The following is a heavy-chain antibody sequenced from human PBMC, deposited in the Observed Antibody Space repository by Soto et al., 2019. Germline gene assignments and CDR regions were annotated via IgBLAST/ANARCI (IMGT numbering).Heavy chain of an antibody. J-gene: IGHJ4*02. CDR3: VKDFRCAD. CDR2: ISGDGADT. V-gene: IGHV3-23*01. CDR1: GFTFSSYA. D-gene: IGHD2-8*01. Sequence: EVQLLESGGGLVQPGGSLRLSCAASGFTFSSYAMSWVRQAPGKGLEWVSAISGDGADTYYADSVRGRFTISRDNSKNTLSLQMNSLRDEDTALYYCVKDFRCADWGQGTLVTVSS.